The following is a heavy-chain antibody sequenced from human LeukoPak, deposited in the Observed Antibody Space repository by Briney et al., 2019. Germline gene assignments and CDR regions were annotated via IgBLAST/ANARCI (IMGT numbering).Heavy chain of an antibody. V-gene: IGHV5-51*01. CDR2: IYPGDSDT. D-gene: IGHD5-24*01. CDR3: ARYVKMATTEQYYFDY. J-gene: IGHJ4*02. Sequence: GESLKISCKGSGYSFTSYWIGWVRHMPGKGLEWMGIIYPGDSDTRYSPSFQGQVTISAEKSISTAYLQWSSLKASETAMYYCARYVKMATTEQYYFDYWGQGTLVTVSS. CDR1: GYSFTSYW.